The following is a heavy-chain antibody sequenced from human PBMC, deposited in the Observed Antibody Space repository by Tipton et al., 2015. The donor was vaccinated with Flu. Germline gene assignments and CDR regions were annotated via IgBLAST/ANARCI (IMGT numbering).Heavy chain of an antibody. CDR3: AREPYIAAAATQADY. CDR1: GYSISSGYY. Sequence: TLSLTCTVSGYSISSGYYWGWIRQPPGKGLEWIGSVYHSGHTYYNPSLKSRVTISVDTSKNQFSLKLSSVTAADTAVYYCAREPYIAAAATQADYWGQGTLVTVSS. J-gene: IGHJ4*02. V-gene: IGHV4-38-2*02. CDR2: VYHSGHT. D-gene: IGHD6-13*01.